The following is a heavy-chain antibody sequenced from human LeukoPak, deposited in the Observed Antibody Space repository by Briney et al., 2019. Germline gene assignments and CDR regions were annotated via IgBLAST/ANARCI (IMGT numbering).Heavy chain of an antibody. CDR3: ARVAIGSWYFDL. J-gene: IGHJ2*01. V-gene: IGHV1-18*01. D-gene: IGHD2-15*01. CDR2: ISTYDGNT. Sequence: ASVKVSCKASGYTFTSYAISWVRQAPGQGLEWMGWISTYDGNTNYAQKFQGRVTLTTDTSTSTAFMDLRSLRSDDTAVYHCARVAIGSWYFDLWGRGTLVTVSS. CDR1: GYTFTSYA.